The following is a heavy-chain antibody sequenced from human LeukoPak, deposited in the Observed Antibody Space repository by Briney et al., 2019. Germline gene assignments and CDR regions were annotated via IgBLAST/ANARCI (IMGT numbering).Heavy chain of an antibody. CDR2: IIPIFGTA. CDR1: GGTFSSYA. D-gene: IGHD2-2*01. CDR3: ARGYCSSTSCYAPFDY. J-gene: IGHJ4*02. V-gene: IGHV1-69*13. Sequence: SVKVSCKASGGTFSSYAISWVRQAPGQGLEWMGGIIPIFGTANYAQKFQGRVTITVDESTSTAYMELSRLRSEDTAVYYCARGYCSSTSCYAPFDYWGQGTLVTVSS.